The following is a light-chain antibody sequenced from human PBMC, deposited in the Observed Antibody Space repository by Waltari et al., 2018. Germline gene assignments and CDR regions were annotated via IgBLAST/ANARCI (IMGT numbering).Light chain of an antibody. Sequence: QSVLTQPPSASGTPGQRVTLSCSGSGANIGSNTVAWYQQLPGTAPKPLMYSNNERPSGVPDRFSGSKSGTSASLAISGLQSEDEAEYYCAAWDDSLNSPVFGGGSKLTVL. CDR3: AAWDDSLNSPV. CDR2: SNN. CDR1: GANIGSNT. V-gene: IGLV1-44*01. J-gene: IGLJ3*02.